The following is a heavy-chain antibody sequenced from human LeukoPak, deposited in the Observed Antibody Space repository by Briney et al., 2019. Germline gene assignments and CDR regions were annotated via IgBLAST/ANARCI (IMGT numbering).Heavy chain of an antibody. Sequence: TSVKVSCKASGFTFTSSAVQWVRQARGQRLEWIGWIVVGSGNTNYAQKFQERVTITRDMSTSTAYMELSSLRSEDTAVYYCAASPDYYDSSGYSYYFDYWGQGTLVTVTS. J-gene: IGHJ4*02. D-gene: IGHD3-22*01. CDR1: GFTFTSSA. CDR3: AASPDYYDSSGYSYYFDY. CDR2: IVVGSGNT. V-gene: IGHV1-58*01.